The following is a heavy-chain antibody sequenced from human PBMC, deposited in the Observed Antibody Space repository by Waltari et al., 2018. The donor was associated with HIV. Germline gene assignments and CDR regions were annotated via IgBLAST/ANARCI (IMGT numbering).Heavy chain of an antibody. V-gene: IGHV1-3*01. CDR2: INAGNGNT. Sequence: QVQLVQSGAEVKKPGASVKVSCKASGYTFPSYAMHWVRQAPGQRLEWMGWINAGNGNTKYSQKFQGRVTITRDTSASTAYMELSSLRSEDTAVYYCARDQLRETMVRPGAFDIWGQGTMVTVSS. J-gene: IGHJ3*02. CDR3: ARDQLRETMVRPGAFDI. CDR1: GYTFPSYA. D-gene: IGHD3-10*01.